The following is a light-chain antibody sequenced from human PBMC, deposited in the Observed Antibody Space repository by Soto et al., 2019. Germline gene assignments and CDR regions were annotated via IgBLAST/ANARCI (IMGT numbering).Light chain of an antibody. CDR3: CSYAESSTPFV. Sequence: QSALTQPASVSGSPGQSLTISCTGTSSDVGSSNLVSWYQHLPGKAPQLIIYGDRQRPSGVSDRFSGSKSGNRASLTISGLPADDEADYDCCSYAESSTPFVFGTGTKLTVL. CDR1: SSDVGSSNL. CDR2: GDR. V-gene: IGLV2-23*01. J-gene: IGLJ1*01.